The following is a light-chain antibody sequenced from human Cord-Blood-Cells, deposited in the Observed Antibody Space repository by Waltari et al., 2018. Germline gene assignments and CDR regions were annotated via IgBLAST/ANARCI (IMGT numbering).Light chain of an antibody. V-gene: IGKV1-39*01. CDR1: QSISSY. CDR3: QQSYSTPLT. Sequence: DIQMTQSPSSLSASVGNRVTITCPDSQSISSYLNWYLQKPRKAPKHLSYAASSLKSWVPSRFSASRSGTDFTLTTSSLQPGDFATYYCQQSYSTPLTCGGGTKVEIK. CDR2: AAS. J-gene: IGKJ4*01.